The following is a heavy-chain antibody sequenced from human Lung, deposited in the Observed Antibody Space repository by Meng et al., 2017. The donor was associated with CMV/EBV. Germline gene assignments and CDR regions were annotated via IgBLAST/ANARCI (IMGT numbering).Heavy chain of an antibody. D-gene: IGHD6-19*01. V-gene: IGHV4-4*02. CDR1: GGSIRRSNW. J-gene: IGHJ4*02. CDR2: IYHSGST. CDR3: ASFPPPGKQWLVTDY. Sequence: QGRRQESGPGLGMPSGPLSLTCAVSGGSIRRSNWWSWVRQPPGKGLEWIGEIYHSGSTNYNPSLKSRVTISVDKSKNQSSLKLSSVTAADTAVYYCASFPPPGKQWLVTDYWGQGTLVTVSS.